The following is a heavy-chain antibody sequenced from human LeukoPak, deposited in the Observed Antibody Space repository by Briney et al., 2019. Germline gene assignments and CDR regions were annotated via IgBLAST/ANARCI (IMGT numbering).Heavy chain of an antibody. CDR2: IIPIFGTA. Sequence: SVKLSCKASRGTFSSYAISCVRQAPGQGLEWMGGIIPIFGTANYAQKFQGRVTITTDESTSTAYMELSSLRSEDTAVYYCARVGGDGYNYFDYWGQGTLVTVSS. CDR3: ARVGGDGYNYFDY. V-gene: IGHV1-69*05. J-gene: IGHJ4*02. CDR1: RGTFSSYA. D-gene: IGHD5-24*01.